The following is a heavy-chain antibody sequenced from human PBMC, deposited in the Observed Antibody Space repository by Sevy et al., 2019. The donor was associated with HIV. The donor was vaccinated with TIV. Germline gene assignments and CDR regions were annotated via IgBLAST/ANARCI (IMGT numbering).Heavy chain of an antibody. CDR3: AREGCSKPHDY. J-gene: IGHJ4*02. CDR2: LSFGCGKI. V-gene: IGHV3-23*01. D-gene: IGHD3-10*02. CDR1: GFTFSSYA. Sequence: GGSLRLSCAASGFTFSSYAMTWVRQAPGKGLEWVSTLSFGCGKINYADSVKGRFTISRDNSKNTLYLQMNSLRAEDTAVYYCAREGCSKPHDYWGQGTPVTVSS.